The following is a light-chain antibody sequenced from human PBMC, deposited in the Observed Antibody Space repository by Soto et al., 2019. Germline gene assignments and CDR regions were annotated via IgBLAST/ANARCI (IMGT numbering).Light chain of an antibody. CDR1: QSFGSW. CDR3: QQRRSCPPWT. Sequence: DILMTQSPATLSSSAGDRVTIPCRASQSFGSWLAWYQQKPGQAHNLLIYGASSLDSGIPSRFSGSGSGTDFTLTISSLEPEAFAVYYCQQRRSCPPWTFGQGTKVDIK. CDR2: GAS. V-gene: IGKV3-11*01. J-gene: IGKJ1*01.